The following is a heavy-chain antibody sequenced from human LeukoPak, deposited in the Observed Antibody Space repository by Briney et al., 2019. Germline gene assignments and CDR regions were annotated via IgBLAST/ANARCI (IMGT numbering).Heavy chain of an antibody. CDR3: ARLGGSGWYSGKNWFDP. CDR1: GYSFTSYW. CDR2: IYPGDSDT. V-gene: IGHV5-51*01. J-gene: IGHJ5*02. Sequence: GESLQISCNGSGYSFTSYWIGWVRQMPGKGLEWMGIIYPGDSDTRYSPSFQGQVTISADKSISTAYLQWSILKASDTAMYYCARLGGSGWYSGKNWFDPWGQGTLVTVSS. D-gene: IGHD6-19*01.